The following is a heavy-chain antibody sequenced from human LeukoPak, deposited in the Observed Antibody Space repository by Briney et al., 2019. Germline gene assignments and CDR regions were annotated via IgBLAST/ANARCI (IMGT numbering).Heavy chain of an antibody. CDR3: ARSSSWLDAFDI. CDR1: GFTFSDYY. J-gene: IGHJ3*02. V-gene: IGHV3-11*04. D-gene: IGHD6-6*01. Sequence: GGSLRLSCAPSGFTFSDYYMSWIRQAPGKGLEWVSYISSSGSTIYYADSVKGRFTISRDNAKNSLYLQMNSLRAEDTAVYYCARSSSWLDAFDIWGQGTMVTVSS. CDR2: ISSSGSTI.